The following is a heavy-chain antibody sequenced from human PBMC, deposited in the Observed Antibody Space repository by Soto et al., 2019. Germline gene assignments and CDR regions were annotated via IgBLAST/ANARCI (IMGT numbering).Heavy chain of an antibody. CDR3: ARSHDILTGYPDY. CDR1: GGSISSYY. J-gene: IGHJ4*02. V-gene: IGHV4-59*08. CDR2: IYYSGST. D-gene: IGHD3-9*01. Sequence: SETLSLTCTVSGGSISSYYWSWIRQPPGKGLEWIGYIYYSGSTNYNPSLKSRVTISVDTSKNQFSLKLSSVTAADTAVYYCARSHDILTGYPDYWGQGTLVTVSS.